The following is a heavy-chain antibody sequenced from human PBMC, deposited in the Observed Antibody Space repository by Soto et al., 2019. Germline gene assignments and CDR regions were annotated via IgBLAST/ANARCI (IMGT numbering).Heavy chain of an antibody. D-gene: IGHD6-13*01. CDR3: AEDSSGRGSRWYYYGMDV. Sequence: GGSLRLSCAASGFTFDDYAMHWVRQAPGKGLEWVSGISWNSGSIGYADSVKGRFTISRDSAKNSLYLQMNSLRAEDPALDYCAEDSSGRGSRWYYYGMDVWGQGTTVTVSS. CDR2: ISWNSGSI. CDR1: GFTFDDYA. J-gene: IGHJ6*02. V-gene: IGHV3-9*01.